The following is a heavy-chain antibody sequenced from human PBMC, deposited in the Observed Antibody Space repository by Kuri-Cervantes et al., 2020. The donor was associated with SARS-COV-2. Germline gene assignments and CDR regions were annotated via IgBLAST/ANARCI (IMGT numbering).Heavy chain of an antibody. D-gene: IGHD2-15*01. CDR3: ARDGGKGHGPGLYYWYFNL. J-gene: IGHJ2*01. CDR2: ISYDGGNE. V-gene: IGHV3-30*03. CDR1: GYTFTGYY. Sequence: SCKASGYTFTGYYMHWVRQAPGKGLEWVAVISYDGGNEYYADSVKGRFTISRDNSKNTLYLQMNSLRPEDTAVYYCARDGGKGHGPGLYYWYFNLWGRGTLVTVSS.